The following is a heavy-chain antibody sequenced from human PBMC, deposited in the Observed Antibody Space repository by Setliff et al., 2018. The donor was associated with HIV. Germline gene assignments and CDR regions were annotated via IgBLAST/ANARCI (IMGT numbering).Heavy chain of an antibody. CDR1: GASLTRGYYY. D-gene: IGHD3-22*01. CDR2: IYTTGST. CDR3: ARLWAYYDSSGRTAFDI. Sequence: SETLSLTCTVSGASLTRGYYYRSWIRQPAGKGLEWIGRIYTTGSTNYNSSLQSRVTISADTSRNHFSLRLGSVTAADTAVYYCARLWAYYDSSGRTAFDIWGQGTMVTVSS. J-gene: IGHJ3*02. V-gene: IGHV4-61*02.